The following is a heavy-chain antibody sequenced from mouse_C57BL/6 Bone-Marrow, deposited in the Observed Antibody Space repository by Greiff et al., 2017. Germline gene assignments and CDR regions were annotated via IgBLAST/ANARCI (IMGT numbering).Heavy chain of an antibody. V-gene: IGHV1-64*01. CDR3: ARDTMLHDY. CDR1: GYTFTSYW. D-gene: IGHD5-1-1*01. Sequence: QVQLQQPGAELVKPGASVKLSCKASGYTFTSYWMHWVKQRPGQGLEWIGMIHPNSGSTNYNEKFKSKATLTVEKSSSTAYMQLSSLTSEDSAVYYCARDTMLHDYWGQGTTLTVSS. J-gene: IGHJ2*01. CDR2: IHPNSGST.